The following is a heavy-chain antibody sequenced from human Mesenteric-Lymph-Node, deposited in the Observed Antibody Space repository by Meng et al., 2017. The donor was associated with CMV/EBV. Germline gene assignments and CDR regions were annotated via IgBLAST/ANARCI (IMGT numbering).Heavy chain of an antibody. CDR2: IKQDGSEK. V-gene: IGHV3-7*01. Sequence: GGSLRLSCAASGFTFSSYWMSWVRQAPGKGLEWVANIKQDGSEKYYVDSVKGRFTIFRDNAKNSLYLQMNSLRAEDTAVYYCARDSSPAAAESPLYYYYGMDVWGQGTTVTVSS. J-gene: IGHJ6*02. D-gene: IGHD2-2*01. CDR3: ARDSSPAAAESPLYYYYGMDV. CDR1: GFTFSSYW.